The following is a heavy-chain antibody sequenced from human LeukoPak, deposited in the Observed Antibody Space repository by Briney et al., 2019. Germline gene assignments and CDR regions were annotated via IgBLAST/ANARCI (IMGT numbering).Heavy chain of an antibody. CDR1: GGTFSSYA. CDR2: IIPIFGTA. V-gene: IGHV1-69*06. D-gene: IGHD6-19*01. CDR3: ARRQGFESDSYSSGRNWFDP. J-gene: IGHJ5*02. Sequence: SVKVSCKASGGTFSSYAISWVRQAPAQGLEWMGGIIPIFGTANYAQKFQGRVTITADKSTSTAYMELSSLRSEDTAVYYCARRQGFESDSYSSGRNWFDPWGQGTLVTVSS.